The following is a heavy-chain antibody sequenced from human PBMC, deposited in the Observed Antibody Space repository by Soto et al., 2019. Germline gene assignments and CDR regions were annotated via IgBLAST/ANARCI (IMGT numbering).Heavy chain of an antibody. CDR3: ARGIVVVVAATQERNYYYGMDV. D-gene: IGHD2-15*01. CDR1: GFTFSSYS. V-gene: IGHV3-48*02. Sequence: PVGSLRLSCAASGFTFSSYSMNWVRQAPGKGLEWVSYISSSSSTIYYADSVKGRFTISRDNAKNSLYLQMNSLRDEDTAVYYCARGIVVVVAATQERNYYYGMDVWGQGTTVTVSS. J-gene: IGHJ6*02. CDR2: ISSSSSTI.